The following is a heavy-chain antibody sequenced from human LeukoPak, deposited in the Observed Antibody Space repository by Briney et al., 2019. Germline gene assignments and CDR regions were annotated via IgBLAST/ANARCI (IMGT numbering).Heavy chain of an antibody. CDR1: GGSFSGYY. CDR2: ISDSGGNT. V-gene: IGHV3-23*01. Sequence: ETLSLTCAVYGGSFSGYYWSWVRQAPGKGLEWVSAISDSGGNTYYADSVKGRFSISRDKSKNTLYLQLNSLRAEDTAVYYCAKRGAEVGATVAPGDYWGQGTLVTVSS. J-gene: IGHJ4*02. CDR3: AKRGAEVGATVAPGDY. D-gene: IGHD1-26*01.